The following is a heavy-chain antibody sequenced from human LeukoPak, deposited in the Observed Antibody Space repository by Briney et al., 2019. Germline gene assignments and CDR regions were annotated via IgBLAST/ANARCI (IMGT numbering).Heavy chain of an antibody. Sequence: PGGSLRLSCAASGLTFSNYAMSWVRQAPGKGLEWVSAISGSGSSTYYADSVKGRFTISRDNSKNTLYLQMNSLRAEDTAVYYCAQGSFADPLDIWGQGIMVTVSS. V-gene: IGHV3-23*01. CDR2: ISGSGSST. CDR3: AQGSFADPLDI. D-gene: IGHD3-10*01. J-gene: IGHJ3*02. CDR1: GLTFSNYA.